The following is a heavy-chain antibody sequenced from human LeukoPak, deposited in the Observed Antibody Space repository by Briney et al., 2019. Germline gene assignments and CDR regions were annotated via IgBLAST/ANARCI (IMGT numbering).Heavy chain of an antibody. Sequence: ASVKVSCKATGGTFSTYDISWVRQAPGQGLEWMVGITPIFGTAKYAQKFQGRVTITAVESMSTAYMELSSLRSEDTAVYYCARGWLAETTVVTPYNYWGQGTLVTVSS. CDR1: GGTFSTYD. J-gene: IGHJ4*02. CDR3: ARGWLAETTVVTPYNY. V-gene: IGHV1-69*13. D-gene: IGHD4-23*01. CDR2: ITPIFGTA.